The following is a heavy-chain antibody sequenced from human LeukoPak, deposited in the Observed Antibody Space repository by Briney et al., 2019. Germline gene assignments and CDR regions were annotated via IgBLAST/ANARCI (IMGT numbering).Heavy chain of an antibody. D-gene: IGHD2-2*01. Sequence: GGSLRLSCAASGFTFSSYSMNWVRQPPGKGLEWVCNINWNGGSTSYADSLKGRLTISRDNAKSSLYLQMNSLRAEDTAMYFCARRMPGDAFDVWGQGTMVTVSS. V-gene: IGHV3-20*04. J-gene: IGHJ3*01. CDR2: INWNGGST. CDR3: ARRMPGDAFDV. CDR1: GFTFSSYS.